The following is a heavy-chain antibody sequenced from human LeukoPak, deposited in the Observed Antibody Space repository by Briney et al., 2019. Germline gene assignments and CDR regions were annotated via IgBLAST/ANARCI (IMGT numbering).Heavy chain of an antibody. Sequence: GGSLRLSCAGSGFTFSNYNMNWVRQAPGKGLEWVSSVSSSSSYIYYADSVKGRFTISRDNAKNSLYLQMNSLRAEDTGVYYCARSELGYYYYYMDVWGKGTTATVSS. D-gene: IGHD7-27*01. CDR2: VSSSSSYI. V-gene: IGHV3-21*01. J-gene: IGHJ6*03. CDR3: ARSELGYYYYYMDV. CDR1: GFTFSNYN.